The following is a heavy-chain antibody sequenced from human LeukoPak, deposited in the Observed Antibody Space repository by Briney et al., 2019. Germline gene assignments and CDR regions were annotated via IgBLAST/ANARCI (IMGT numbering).Heavy chain of an antibody. V-gene: IGHV4-34*01. D-gene: IGHD6-19*01. CDR1: GGSFSGYC. CDR3: ARRSRGWYVEYYFDY. CDR2: INHSGST. Sequence: SETLSLTCAVYGGSFSGYCWSWIRQPPGKGLEWIGEINHSGSTNYNPSLKSRVTISVDTSKNQFSLKLSSVTAADTAVYYCARRSRGWYVEYYFDYWGQGTLVTVSS. J-gene: IGHJ4*02.